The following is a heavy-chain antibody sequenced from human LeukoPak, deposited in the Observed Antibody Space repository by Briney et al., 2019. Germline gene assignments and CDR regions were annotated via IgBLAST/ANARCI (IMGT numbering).Heavy chain of an antibody. J-gene: IGHJ4*02. Sequence: PEGSLRLSCAASGFTFSSYWMSWVRQAPGKGLEWVANIKQDGSEKYYVDSVKGRFTISRDNAKNSLYLQMDSLRAEDTAVYYCARHRYGDYVSYWGQGTLVTVSS. D-gene: IGHD4-17*01. CDR3: ARHRYGDYVSY. CDR1: GFTFSSYW. CDR2: IKQDGSEK. V-gene: IGHV3-7*01.